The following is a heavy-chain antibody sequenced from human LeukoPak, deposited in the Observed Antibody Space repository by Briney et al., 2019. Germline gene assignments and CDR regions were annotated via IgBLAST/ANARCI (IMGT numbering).Heavy chain of an antibody. D-gene: IGHD6-13*01. V-gene: IGHV3-30-3*01. CDR3: AKDRSQQLVLYYFDY. J-gene: IGHJ4*02. Sequence: GSLRLSCAASGYTFSRYAMHWVRRAPGNGLEWVAVISYDESHKSYADSVKGRFTISKDNSKNTLYLQMNSLRAEDTAVYYCAKDRSQQLVLYYFDYWGQGTLVTVSS. CDR1: GYTFSRYA. CDR2: ISYDESHK.